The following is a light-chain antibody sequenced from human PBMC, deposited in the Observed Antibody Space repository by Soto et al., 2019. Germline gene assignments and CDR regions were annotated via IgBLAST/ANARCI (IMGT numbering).Light chain of an antibody. CDR3: QQCSWHPFTVT. Sequence: EIVMTQSPATLSVSPGERATLSCRASQSVSSNLAWYQHKPGQAPRLLIYDASTRATGIPARFSGSGSGTEYTLTISSLQSEDSAVYYCQQCSWHPFTVTFGGGTKVEIK. CDR2: DAS. CDR1: QSVSSN. J-gene: IGKJ4*01. V-gene: IGKV3-15*01.